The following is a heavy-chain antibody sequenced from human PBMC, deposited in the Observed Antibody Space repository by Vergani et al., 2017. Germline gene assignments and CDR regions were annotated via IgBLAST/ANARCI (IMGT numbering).Heavy chain of an antibody. CDR2: IYYSRST. CDR3: ARERPMMTFGGSTPNDY. D-gene: IGHD3-16*01. CDR1: GGSLSISSSY. Sequence: QLQLQESGPELVKPSETLSLTCTVSGGSLSISSSYWGWTRQPPGKGLEWIGSIYYSRSTYSNPSLKSRVTISVDTSKNQFSLKLSSVTAAETAVYYCARERPMMTFGGSTPNDYWGQGTLVTVSS. V-gene: IGHV4-39*07. J-gene: IGHJ4*02.